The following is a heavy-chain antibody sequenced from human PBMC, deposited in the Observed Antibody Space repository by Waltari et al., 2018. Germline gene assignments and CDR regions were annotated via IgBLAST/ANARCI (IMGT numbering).Heavy chain of an antibody. V-gene: IGHV3-23*01. CDR3: AKCSGWGL. D-gene: IGHD6-19*01. J-gene: IGHJ4*02. CDR2: ISGSGGST. CDR1: GLPFSSYA. Sequence: EVQLLESGGGLVQPGGSLRLSCAASGLPFSSYAMSWVRPARGKGLEWVSAISGSGGSTYYADSVKGRFTISRDNSKNTLYLQMNSLRAEDTAVYYCAKCSGWGLWGQGTLVTVSS.